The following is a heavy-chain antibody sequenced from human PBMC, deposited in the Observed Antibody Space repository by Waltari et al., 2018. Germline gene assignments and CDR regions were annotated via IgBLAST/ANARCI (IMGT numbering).Heavy chain of an antibody. D-gene: IGHD6-13*01. J-gene: IGHJ3*02. V-gene: IGHV3-21*01. CDR1: GGSISSYY. Sequence: VQLQESGPGLVKPSETLSLTCTVSGGSISSYYWNWVRQAPGKGLEWVSSISSSSSYIYYADSVKGRFTISRDNAKNSLYLQMNSLRAEDTAVYYCARDLSSSWYAFDIWGQGTMVTVSS. CDR2: ISSSSSYI. CDR3: ARDLSSSWYAFDI.